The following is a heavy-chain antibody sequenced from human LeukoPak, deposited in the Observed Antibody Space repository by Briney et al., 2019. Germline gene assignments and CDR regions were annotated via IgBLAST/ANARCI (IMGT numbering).Heavy chain of an antibody. V-gene: IGHV3-30*02. D-gene: IGHD2-15*01. CDR2: IRFDASDK. Sequence: GGSLRLSCAAPGFTFSAFGMHWVRQAPGKGPEWVAFIRFDASDKFYADSVKGRFTISRDNSKNTLHLQMNSLSSVDTAVYYCAKDLDCSGGTCHKTVDYGGRGTLVTVSS. J-gene: IGHJ4*02. CDR1: GFTFSAFG. CDR3: AKDLDCSGGTCHKTVDY.